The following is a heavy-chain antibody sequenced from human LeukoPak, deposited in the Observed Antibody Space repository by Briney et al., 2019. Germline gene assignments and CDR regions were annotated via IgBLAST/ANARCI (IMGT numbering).Heavy chain of an antibody. J-gene: IGHJ4*02. Sequence: PSETLSLTCTVSGGSISSYYWSWIRQPPGKGLEWIGYIYYSGSTNYNPSLKSRVTISVDTSKKQFSLKLRSVTAADTAVYYCARPGTVAGTLEFDYWGQGTLVTVS. D-gene: IGHD6-19*01. CDR1: GGSISSYY. CDR3: ARPGTVAGTLEFDY. V-gene: IGHV4-59*08. CDR2: IYYSGST.